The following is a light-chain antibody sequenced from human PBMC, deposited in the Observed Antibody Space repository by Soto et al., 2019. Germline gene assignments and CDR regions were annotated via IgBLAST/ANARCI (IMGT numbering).Light chain of an antibody. J-gene: IGKJ1*01. V-gene: IGKV3-20*01. CDR3: QQYGSSPWT. CDR2: GAS. CDR1: QSVSSSF. Sequence: EFVLTQSPGTLSLSPGERATLSCRASQSVSSSFLAWYQQKPGQAPRLLIYGASSRATGIPDRFSGSGSGSVFSLTISRLDPEDFAGNYCQQYGSSPWTFGQGTKVEVK.